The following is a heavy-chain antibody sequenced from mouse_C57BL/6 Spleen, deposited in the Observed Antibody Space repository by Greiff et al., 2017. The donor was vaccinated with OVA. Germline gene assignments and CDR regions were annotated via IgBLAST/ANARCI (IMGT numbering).Heavy chain of an antibody. V-gene: IGHV1-26*01. CDR2: INPNNGGT. CDR3: ARSSYEYDVDYCDY. J-gene: IGHJ2*01. Sequence: EVQLQQSGPELVKPGASVKISCKASGYTFTDYYMHWVKQSHGKSLEWIGDINPNNGGTSYNQKFKGKATLTVDKSSRTAYMELRRLTSEDSAVYYGARSSYEYDVDYCDYWGQGTTLTVSS. D-gene: IGHD2-4*01. CDR1: GYTFTDYY.